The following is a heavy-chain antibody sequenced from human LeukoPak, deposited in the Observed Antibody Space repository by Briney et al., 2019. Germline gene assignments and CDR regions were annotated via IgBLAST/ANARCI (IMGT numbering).Heavy chain of an antibody. CDR3: ARGTDFWSGYYGY. J-gene: IGHJ4*02. Sequence: SETLSLTCAVYGGSFSGYYWSWIRQPPGKGLEWIGEINHSGSTNYNPSLKSRVTISVDTSKNQFSLKLSPVTAADTAVYYCARGTDFWSGYYGYWGQGTLVTVSS. CDR1: GGSFSGYY. V-gene: IGHV4-34*01. CDR2: INHSGST. D-gene: IGHD3-3*01.